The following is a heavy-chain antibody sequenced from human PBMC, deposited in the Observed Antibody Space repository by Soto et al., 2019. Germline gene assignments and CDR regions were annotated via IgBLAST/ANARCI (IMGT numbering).Heavy chain of an antibody. J-gene: IGHJ3*02. CDR2: ISWNSGSI. CDR1: GFTFDDYA. Sequence: GGSLRLSCAASGFTFDDYAMHWVRQAPGKGLEWVSGISWNSGSIGYADSVKGRFTVSRDNAKNSLYLQMNSLRAEDTALYYCAKDIGYCSGGSCYGDAFDIWGQGTMVTVSS. CDR3: AKDIGYCSGGSCYGDAFDI. D-gene: IGHD2-15*01. V-gene: IGHV3-9*01.